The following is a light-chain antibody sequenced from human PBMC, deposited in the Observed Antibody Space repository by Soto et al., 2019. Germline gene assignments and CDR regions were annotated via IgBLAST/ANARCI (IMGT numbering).Light chain of an antibody. J-gene: IGLJ2*01. Sequence: QSALTQPASVSGSPGQSITISCFGTRSDVGTYNLVSWYQQHPGKAPKLMIYEDNKRPSGVSNRFSASKSGSTASLTISGLQAEDEAAYYCCSYAGAFTLIFGGGTQLTVL. V-gene: IGLV2-23*01. CDR2: EDN. CDR1: RSDVGTYNL. CDR3: CSYAGAFTLI.